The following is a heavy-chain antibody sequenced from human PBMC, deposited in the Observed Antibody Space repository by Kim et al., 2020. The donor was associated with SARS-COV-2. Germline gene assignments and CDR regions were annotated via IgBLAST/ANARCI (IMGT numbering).Heavy chain of an antibody. D-gene: IGHD2-15*01. CDR3: TRGPKDY. CDR1: GYSFTTYD. J-gene: IGHJ4*02. Sequence: ASVKVSCKTSGYSFTTYDVHWMRQAPGQRLEWMGWISTATGNTVSSENFQGRVTITRDKSASAAYMEVSSLKSEDTAVYFCTRGPKDYCGQGTLVTV. V-gene: IGHV1-3*04. CDR2: ISTATGNT.